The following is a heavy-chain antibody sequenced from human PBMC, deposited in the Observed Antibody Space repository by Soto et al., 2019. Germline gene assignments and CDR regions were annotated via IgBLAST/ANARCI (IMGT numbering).Heavy chain of an antibody. J-gene: IGHJ4*02. D-gene: IGHD3-10*01. CDR1: GGSVSSGSYY. V-gene: IGHV4-61*01. Sequence: SETLSLTCTVSGGSVSSGSYYWSWIRQPPGKGLEWIGYIYYSGSTNYNPSLKSRVTISVDTSKNQFSLKLSSVTAADTAVYYCARAGSGSYYNLYYWGQGTLVTVSS. CDR2: IYYSGST. CDR3: ARAGSGSYYNLYY.